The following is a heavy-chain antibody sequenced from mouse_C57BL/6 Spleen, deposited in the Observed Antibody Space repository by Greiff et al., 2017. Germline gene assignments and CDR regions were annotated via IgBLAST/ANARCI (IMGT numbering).Heavy chain of an antibody. CDR2: IYPVSGET. V-gene: IGHV1-11*01. Sequence: QVQLKESGAELASPGASVTLSCKASGYTFTDHIMNWVNKRPGQGLEWIGRIYPVSGETNYNQKFMGKATFSVDRSSRPVYMVLNCLTSEVPAVYYCGMTTLVATRVFDYWGQGTTLKVSS. J-gene: IGHJ2*01. CDR3: GMTTLVATRVFDY. CDR1: GYTFTDHI. D-gene: IGHD1-1*01.